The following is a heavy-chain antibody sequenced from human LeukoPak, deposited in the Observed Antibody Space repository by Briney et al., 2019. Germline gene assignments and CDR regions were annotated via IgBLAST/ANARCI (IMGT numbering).Heavy chain of an antibody. CDR1: GGSISSYY. CDR3: ARVGYSYAFDP. V-gene: IGHV4-59*08. Sequence: SETLSLTCTVSGGSISSYYWSWIRQPPGKGLEWIGYIYYSGNTNYNPSLKSRVTISIDTSKNQFSLKLSSVSAADTAVYYCARVGYSYAFDPWGQGDLVTVSP. D-gene: IGHD5-18*01. CDR2: IYYSGNT. J-gene: IGHJ5*02.